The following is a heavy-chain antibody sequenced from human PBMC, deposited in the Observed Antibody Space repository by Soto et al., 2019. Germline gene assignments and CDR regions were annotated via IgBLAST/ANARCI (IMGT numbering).Heavy chain of an antibody. V-gene: IGHV3-15*07. CDR1: SVSNAW. J-gene: IGHJ6*02. Sequence: SVSNAWMNWVRQAPGKGLEWVGRIKSKTDGGTTDYAAPVKGRFTISRDDSKNTLYLQMNSLKTEDTAVYYCTTDPIYYGDTEEYYCMDVWGQGTTVTVSS. D-gene: IGHD4-17*01. CDR2: IKSKTDGGTT. CDR3: TTDPIYYGDTEEYYCMDV.